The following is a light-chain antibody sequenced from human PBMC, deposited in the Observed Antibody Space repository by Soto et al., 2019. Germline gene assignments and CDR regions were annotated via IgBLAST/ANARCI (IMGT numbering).Light chain of an antibody. V-gene: IGLV2-8*01. CDR2: GVS. Sequence: QAVLTQPPSASGSPGQSVTISCIGTSSDVGGYNYVSWYQQLPGKAPNLLIYGVSERPSGVPDRFSGSKSGNTASLTVSGLQAEDEADYYCSSYAAINTVVFGGGTKLTVL. J-gene: IGLJ2*01. CDR1: SSDVGGYNY. CDR3: SSYAAINTVV.